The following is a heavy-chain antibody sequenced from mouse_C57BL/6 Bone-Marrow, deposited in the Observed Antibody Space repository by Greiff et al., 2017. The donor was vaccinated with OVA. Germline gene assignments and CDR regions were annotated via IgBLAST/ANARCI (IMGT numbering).Heavy chain of an antibody. Sequence: QVQLQQSGAELARPGASVKLSCKASGYTFTSYGISWVKQRTGQGLEWIGEIYPRSGNTYYNEKFKGKATLTADKSSSTAYMELRSLTSEDSAVYFGARGNYDYFYYYAMDDWGQGTSVTVSS. CDR3: ARGNYDYFYYYAMDD. D-gene: IGHD2-4*01. CDR2: IYPRSGNT. V-gene: IGHV1-81*01. CDR1: GYTFTSYG. J-gene: IGHJ4*01.